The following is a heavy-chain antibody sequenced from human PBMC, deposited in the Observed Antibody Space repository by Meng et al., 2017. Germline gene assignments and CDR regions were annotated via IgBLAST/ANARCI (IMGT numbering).Heavy chain of an antibody. D-gene: IGHD3-22*01. CDR2: IIPIFGTA. CDR3: ARVEDYDSSGYYAAFDI. J-gene: IGHJ3*02. Sequence: QVQLVPSGAGVKQPGSSVKVSCKASGGTFSSYAISGVRQAPGQGLEWMGGIIPIFGTANYAQKFQGRVTITADESTSTAYMELSSLRSEDTAVYYCARVEDYDSSGYYAAFDIWGQGTMVTVSS. CDR1: GGTFSSYA. V-gene: IGHV1-69*01.